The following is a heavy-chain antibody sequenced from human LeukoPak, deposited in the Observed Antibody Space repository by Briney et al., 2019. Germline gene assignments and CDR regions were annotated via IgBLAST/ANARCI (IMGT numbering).Heavy chain of an antibody. V-gene: IGHV1-18*04. CDR2: ISAYNGNT. CDR1: GYSFSSYS. D-gene: IGHD2-2*01. CDR3: ARVRRDCSSTSCSPPGYMDV. Sequence: GASVKVSCKASGYSFSSYSLNWVRQAPGQGLEWMGWISAYNGNTNYAQKLQGRVTMTTDTSTSTAYMELRSLRCDDTAVYYCARVRRDCSSTSCSPPGYMDVWGKGTTVTVSS. J-gene: IGHJ6*03.